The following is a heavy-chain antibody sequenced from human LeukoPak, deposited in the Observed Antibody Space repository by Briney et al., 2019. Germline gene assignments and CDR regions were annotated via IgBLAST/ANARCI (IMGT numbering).Heavy chain of an antibody. V-gene: IGHV4-59*01. CDR1: GGSISSYY. Sequence: SETLSLTCTVSGGSISSYYWSWIRQPPGKGLEWIGYIYYSGGTNYNPSLKSRVTISVDTSKNQFSLKLSSVTAADTAVYYCARAYSSSWYEFDYWGQGTLVTVSS. CDR2: IYYSGGT. D-gene: IGHD6-13*01. CDR3: ARAYSSSWYEFDY. J-gene: IGHJ4*02.